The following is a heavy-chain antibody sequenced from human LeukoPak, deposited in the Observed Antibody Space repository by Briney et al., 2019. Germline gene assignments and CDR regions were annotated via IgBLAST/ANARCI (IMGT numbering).Heavy chain of an antibody. D-gene: IGHD3-22*01. CDR2: LHRRGTT. Sequence: PSETLSLTCTVSGYSISSGFYRGWVRQTPGKGLEWIATLHRRGTTHYNPSLKSRVTISVDTSKNQFSLKLSSVTAADTAVYYCAADRNNISWFYYWGQGALVTVSS. CDR1: GYSISSGFY. V-gene: IGHV4-38-2*02. J-gene: IGHJ4*02. CDR3: AADRNNISWFYY.